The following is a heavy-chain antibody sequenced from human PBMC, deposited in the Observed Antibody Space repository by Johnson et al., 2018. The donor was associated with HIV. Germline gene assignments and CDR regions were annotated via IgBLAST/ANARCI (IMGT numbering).Heavy chain of an antibody. CDR1: GFTFDDYG. Sequence: EVQLVESGGGVVQPGRSLRLSCAASGFTFDDYGMSWVRQAPGKGLEWVSGINWNGGSTGYADSVKGRFTISRDNAKKSLYLQMNSLRAEDTALYYCARDVGGWGYRHAFDMWGQGTMVTVSS. D-gene: IGHD5-12*01. V-gene: IGHV3-20*04. CDR3: ARDVGGWGYRHAFDM. J-gene: IGHJ3*02. CDR2: INWNGGST.